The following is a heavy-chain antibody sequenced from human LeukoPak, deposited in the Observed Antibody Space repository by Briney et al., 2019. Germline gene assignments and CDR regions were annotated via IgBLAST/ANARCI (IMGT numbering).Heavy chain of an antibody. CDR2: ISAYNGNT. J-gene: IGHJ5*02. Sequence: GASMKVSCKPSGYTFTIYGISWVRQAPGQGLEWMGWISAYNGNTKYAQKFQGRVTMTTDTSTSTAYMELSSLRSDDTAVYYCARDREAARPGWFDPWGQGTLVTVSS. D-gene: IGHD6-6*01. CDR1: GYTFTIYG. V-gene: IGHV1-18*01. CDR3: ARDREAARPGWFDP.